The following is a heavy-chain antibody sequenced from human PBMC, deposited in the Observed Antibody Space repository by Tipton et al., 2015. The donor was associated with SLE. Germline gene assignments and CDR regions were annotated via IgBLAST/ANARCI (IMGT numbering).Heavy chain of an antibody. Sequence: SLRLSCAASGFTFSSYSMNWVRQAPGKGLEWVSAISGSGGSTYYADSVKGRFTISRDNAKNSLYLQMNSLRAEDTAVYYCLEGPYGSGRWGQGTLVTVSS. CDR3: LEGPYGSGR. V-gene: IGHV3-21*04. CDR1: GFTFSSYS. CDR2: ISGSGGST. J-gene: IGHJ4*02. D-gene: IGHD3-10*01.